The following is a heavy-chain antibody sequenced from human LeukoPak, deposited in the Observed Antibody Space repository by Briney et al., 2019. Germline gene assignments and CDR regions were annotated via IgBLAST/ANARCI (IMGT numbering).Heavy chain of an antibody. D-gene: IGHD5-18*01. Sequence: PGGSLRLSCAASGFTFSSYSMNWVRQAPGKGLEWVSSISSSSSYIYYADSVKGRFTISRDNAKNPLYLQMNSLRAEDTAVYYCAREAGGSYRISDYWGQGTLVTVSS. CDR3: AREAGGSYRISDY. J-gene: IGHJ4*02. CDR2: ISSSSSYI. V-gene: IGHV3-21*01. CDR1: GFTFSSYS.